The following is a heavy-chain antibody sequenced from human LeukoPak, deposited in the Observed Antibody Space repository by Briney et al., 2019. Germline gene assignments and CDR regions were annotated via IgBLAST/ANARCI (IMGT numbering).Heavy chain of an antibody. J-gene: IGHJ4*02. V-gene: IGHV1-2*02. CDR1: GYTFTGYY. D-gene: IGHD6-6*01. Sequence: GASVKVSCKASGYTFTGYYMHWVRQAPGQGLEWMGWINPNSGGTNYAQKFQGRVTMTRDTSISTAYMELSRLRSDDTAVYYCARVKAARPSDLDYWGQGTLVTVSS. CDR2: INPNSGGT. CDR3: ARVKAARPSDLDY.